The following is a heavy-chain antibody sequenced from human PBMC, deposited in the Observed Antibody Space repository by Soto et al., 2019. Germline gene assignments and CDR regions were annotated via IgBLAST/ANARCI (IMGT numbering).Heavy chain of an antibody. J-gene: IGHJ4*02. CDR2: IYCNGIP. CDR3: ARLDDDDSSGYWFGYYGDD. CDR1: GGSISSSRYS. Sequence: SGTLQVTCPVPGGSISSSRYSWGWISQPPGKGLEWIGSIYCNGIPYYNPSLKSPVTISVETSKNQFSLKLSSVTAADTAVYYCARLDDDDSSGYWFGYYGDDWGQRTLGTVS. D-gene: IGHD3-22*01. V-gene: IGHV4-39*01.